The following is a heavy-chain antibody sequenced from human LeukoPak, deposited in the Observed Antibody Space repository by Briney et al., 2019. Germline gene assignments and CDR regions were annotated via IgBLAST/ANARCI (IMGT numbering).Heavy chain of an antibody. CDR2: IDANGAGT. CDR1: GFTFSSYA. D-gene: IGHD3-10*01. CDR3: AEDQSYYNWFDP. Sequence: GGSLRLSCAASGFTFSSYAMTWVRQAPGKGLEWVSSIDANGAGTFYADSVKGRFSISRDNAKNTLGLQMHSLTAEDTAVYYCAEDQSYYNWFDPWGQGTLVTVSS. J-gene: IGHJ5*02. V-gene: IGHV3-23*01.